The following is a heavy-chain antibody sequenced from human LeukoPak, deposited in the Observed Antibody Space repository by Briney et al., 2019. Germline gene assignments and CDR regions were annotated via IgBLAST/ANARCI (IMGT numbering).Heavy chain of an antibody. Sequence: GGSLRLSCAASGFTFSSYGMYWVRQAPGKGLEWMAFTRYDGSNKYYADSVKGRFTISRDNSKNTLYLKMNSLRAEDTALYYCAKDISPLATYYFDYWGQGTLVTVSS. CDR1: GFTFSSYG. J-gene: IGHJ4*02. CDR2: TRYDGSNK. V-gene: IGHV3-30*02. D-gene: IGHD3-16*01. CDR3: AKDISPLATYYFDY.